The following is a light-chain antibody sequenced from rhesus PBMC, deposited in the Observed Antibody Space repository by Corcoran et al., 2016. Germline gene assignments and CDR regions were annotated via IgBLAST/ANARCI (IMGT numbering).Light chain of an antibody. CDR2: AAS. CDR3: LQYSSSPWT. Sequence: DIQMSQSPSSLSASVGDKVTITCRASQGISNALAWYQQKPGKAPKLLIYAASSLESGVPSRFSGNSSGTDFTLTISSLQPEDFATYYCLQYSSSPWTVGQGTKVEIK. V-gene: IGKV1-33*02. CDR1: QGISNA. J-gene: IGKJ1*01.